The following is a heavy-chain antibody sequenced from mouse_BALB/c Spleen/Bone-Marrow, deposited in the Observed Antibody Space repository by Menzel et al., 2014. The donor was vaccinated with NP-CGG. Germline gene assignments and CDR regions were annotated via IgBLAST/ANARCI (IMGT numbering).Heavy chain of an antibody. D-gene: IGHD1-1*01. CDR3: ARINYGSRRYWYFDV. J-gene: IGHJ1*01. Sequence: QVQLQQSGPGLVQPSQSLSITCTVSGFSLTTYGVHWVRQSPGKGLEWLGVIWSGGSTDYNAAFISRLSISKDNSKSQXFFKMKSLQANDTAIYYCARINYGSRRYWYFDVWGAGTTVTVSS. V-gene: IGHV2-2*02. CDR1: GFSLTTYG. CDR2: IWSGGST.